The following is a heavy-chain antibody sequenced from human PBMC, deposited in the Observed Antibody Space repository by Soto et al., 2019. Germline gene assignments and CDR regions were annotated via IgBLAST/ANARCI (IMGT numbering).Heavy chain of an antibody. Sequence: PSETLSLTCTVSGGSISSYYWSWIRQPPGKGLEWIGYIYYSGSTNYNPSLKSRVTISVDTSKNQFSLKLSSVTAADTAVYYCAREARCSSTSCYGVALGLGHYYYMDVWGKGTTVTVSS. V-gene: IGHV4-59*01. CDR2: IYYSGST. J-gene: IGHJ6*03. CDR3: AREARCSSTSCYGVALGLGHYYYMDV. CDR1: GGSISSYY. D-gene: IGHD2-2*01.